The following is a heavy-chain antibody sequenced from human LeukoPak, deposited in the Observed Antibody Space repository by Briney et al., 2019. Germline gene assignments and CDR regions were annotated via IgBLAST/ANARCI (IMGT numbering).Heavy chain of an antibody. Sequence: GASVKASCKASGYTFTSYGISWVRQAPGQGLEWMGIINPSGGSTSYAQKFQGRVTMTRDTSTSTVYMELSSLRSEDTAVYYCARFKRFKQGDYWGKGTLVTVSS. J-gene: IGHJ4*02. D-gene: IGHD3-16*01. CDR2: INPSGGST. CDR1: GYTFTSYG. CDR3: ARFKRFKQGDY. V-gene: IGHV1-46*03.